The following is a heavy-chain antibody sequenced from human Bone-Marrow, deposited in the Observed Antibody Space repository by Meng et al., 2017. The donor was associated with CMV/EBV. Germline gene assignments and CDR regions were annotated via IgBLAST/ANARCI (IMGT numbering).Heavy chain of an antibody. CDR1: GFAVETNY. D-gene: IGHD4-11*01. CDR3: AREAYGSNYGDH. Sequence: GESLKISCAASGFAVETNYMSWVRQSPGKGLEWVSSISSGSSSYIYYADSVKGRFTISRDNAKDSLYLQMSSLRGEDTAVYYCAREAYGSNYGDHWGQGTLVTVSS. CDR2: ISSGSSSYI. V-gene: IGHV3-21*01. J-gene: IGHJ4*02.